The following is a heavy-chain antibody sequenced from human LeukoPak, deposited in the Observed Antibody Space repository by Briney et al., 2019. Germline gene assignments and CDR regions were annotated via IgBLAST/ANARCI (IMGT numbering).Heavy chain of an antibody. V-gene: IGHV1-3*01. Sequence: ASVTVSCKASGYTFTSYAMHWVRQAPGQRLEWMGWINAGNGNTKYSQKFQGRVTITRDTSASTAYMELSSLRSEDTAVYYCARATSSGWSLYYFDYWGQGTLVTVSS. CDR1: GYTFTSYA. CDR3: ARATSSGWSLYYFDY. D-gene: IGHD6-19*01. CDR2: INAGNGNT. J-gene: IGHJ4*02.